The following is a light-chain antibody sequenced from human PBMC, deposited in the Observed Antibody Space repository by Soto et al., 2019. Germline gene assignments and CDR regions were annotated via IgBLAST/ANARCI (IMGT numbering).Light chain of an antibody. Sequence: QSALTQPASVSGSPGQSITISCTGTSSDAGGYKYVSWYQQQPGKAPKLMIYDVRNRPSGVSDRFSGSKSGNTASLTISGLQAEDEADYYCSSYTSSSTWVFGGGTQLTVL. V-gene: IGLV2-14*01. J-gene: IGLJ3*02. CDR1: SSDAGGYKY. CDR3: SSYTSSSTWV. CDR2: DVR.